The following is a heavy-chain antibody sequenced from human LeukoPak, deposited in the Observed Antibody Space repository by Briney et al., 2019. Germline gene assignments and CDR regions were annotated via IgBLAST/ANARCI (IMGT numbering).Heavy chain of an antibody. J-gene: IGHJ6*03. V-gene: IGHV1-69*05. D-gene: IGHD5-24*01. CDR3: ARDLRRDGYNYQYHYSMDV. Sequence: ASVKVSCKASGGTFSSYAISWVRQAPGQGLEWMGGIIPIFGTANYAQKFQGRVTITTDESTSTAYMELSSLRSEDTAVYYCARDLRRDGYNYQYHYSMDVWGKGTTVTVSS. CDR1: GGTFSSYA. CDR2: IIPIFGTA.